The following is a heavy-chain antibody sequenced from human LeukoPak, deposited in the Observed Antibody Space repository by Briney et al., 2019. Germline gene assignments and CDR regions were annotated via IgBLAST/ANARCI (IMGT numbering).Heavy chain of an antibody. Sequence: GGSLRLSCAASGFTFSNAWMSWVRQAPGKGLEWVGRIKSKTDGGTTEYAASVKGRFTISRDDSKSIAYLQMNSLKTEDTAVYYCTRWSYVHDAFDIWGQGTMVTVSS. D-gene: IGHD3-16*01. CDR3: TRWSYVHDAFDI. CDR1: GFTFSNAW. CDR2: IKSKTDGGTT. J-gene: IGHJ3*02. V-gene: IGHV3-15*01.